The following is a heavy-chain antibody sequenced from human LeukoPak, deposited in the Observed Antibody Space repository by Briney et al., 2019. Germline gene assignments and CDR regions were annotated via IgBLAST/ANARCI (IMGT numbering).Heavy chain of an antibody. Sequence: PGGSLKLSCAASGFTFSGSAMHWVRQASGKGLEWVGRIGSKANSYATAYAASVKGRFTISRDDSKNTAYLQMNSLKTEDTAVYYCTRLSTSFKIDYWGQGTLVTVSS. J-gene: IGHJ4*02. CDR1: GFTFSGSA. V-gene: IGHV3-73*01. CDR2: IGSKANSYAT. D-gene: IGHD2-2*01. CDR3: TRLSTSFKIDY.